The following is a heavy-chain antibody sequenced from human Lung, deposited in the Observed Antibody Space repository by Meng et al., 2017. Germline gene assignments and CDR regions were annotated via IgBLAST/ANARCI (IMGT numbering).Heavy chain of an antibody. CDR3: ARDRGFSDPEMVIAY. V-gene: IGHV4-61*01. D-gene: IGHD2-21*01. CDR2: VYFSGST. CDR1: GDSATSRSSP. Sequence: LQVPGLSPLRPSPTLPFTCLVSGDSATSRSSPWPWTRQPPWKGLEWFGCVYFSGSTDFDSSHTRRITVSMDTTKNQFSRKLSSVTAAATAGYYCARDRGFSDPEMVIAYWAQGKLVTVSS. J-gene: IGHJ4*02.